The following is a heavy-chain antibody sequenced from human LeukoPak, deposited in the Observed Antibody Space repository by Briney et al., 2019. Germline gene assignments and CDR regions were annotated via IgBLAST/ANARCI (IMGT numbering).Heavy chain of an antibody. D-gene: IGHD5-18*01. Sequence: GGSLRLSCAASGFTFSNYWMTWVRQAPGKGLEWVANIKQDGSEKYYVASVEGRFIISRDNAKTSLYLQMNRLPPQHRAVNYCAGRGYPTSPVGAFDTWGQGSMVTVSS. J-gene: IGHJ3*02. V-gene: IGHV3-7*01. CDR1: GFTFSNYW. CDR2: IKQDGSEK. CDR3: AGRGYPTSPVGAFDT.